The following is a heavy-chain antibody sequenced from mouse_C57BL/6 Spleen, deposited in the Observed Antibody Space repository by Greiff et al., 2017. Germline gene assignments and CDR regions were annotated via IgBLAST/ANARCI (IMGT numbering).Heavy chain of an antibody. D-gene: IGHD2-1*01. CDR3: ARFYYGTAPYAMDY. CDR2: INPNNGGT. J-gene: IGHJ4*01. V-gene: IGHV1-18*01. CDR1: GYTFTDYN. Sequence: EVQLQQSGPELVKPGASVKIPCKASGYTFTDYNMDWVKQSHGKSLEWIGDINPNNGGTIYNQKFKGKATLTVDKSSSTAYMGLRSLTSEDTAVYYFARFYYGTAPYAMDYWGQGTSVTVSS.